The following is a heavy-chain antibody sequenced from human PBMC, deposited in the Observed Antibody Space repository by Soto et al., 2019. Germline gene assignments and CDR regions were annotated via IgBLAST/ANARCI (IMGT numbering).Heavy chain of an antibody. CDR1: GYTFTSYD. CDR2: MNPNSGNT. Sequence: QVPLVQSGAEVKKPGASVKVSCKASGYTFTSYDINWVRQATGQGLEWMGWMNPNSGNTGYAQKFQGRVTMTRNTSISTAYMELSSLRSEDTAMYYCARGLRYYDFWSGYPPDYWGQGTLVTVSS. D-gene: IGHD3-3*01. CDR3: ARGLRYYDFWSGYPPDY. V-gene: IGHV1-8*01. J-gene: IGHJ4*02.